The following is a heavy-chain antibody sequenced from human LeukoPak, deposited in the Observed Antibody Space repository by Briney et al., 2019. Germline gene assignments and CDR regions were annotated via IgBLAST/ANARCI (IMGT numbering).Heavy chain of an antibody. J-gene: IGHJ3*02. CDR3: ARTHTDTAMQIYAFNI. Sequence: SETLSLTCIVSGGTISSSSYYWGWIRQSPGKGLEWIGSIYYSGSTYYNPSLKSRVTISVDTSKNQFSLKLSSVTAADTAVYYCARTHTDTAMQIYAFNIWGQGTMVTVSS. CDR2: IYYSGST. D-gene: IGHD5-18*01. V-gene: IGHV4-39*07. CDR1: GGTISSSSYY.